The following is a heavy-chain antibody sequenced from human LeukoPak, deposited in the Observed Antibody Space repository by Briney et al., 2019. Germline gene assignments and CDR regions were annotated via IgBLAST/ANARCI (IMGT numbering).Heavy chain of an antibody. Sequence: TSVKVSCKASGFTFTSSAVQWVRQARGQRLEWIGWIVVGSGNTNYAQKFQERVTITRDMSTSTAYMELSSLRSEDTAVYYCAADLNRGYSYGYFDYRGQGTLVTVSS. CDR1: GFTFTSSA. CDR3: AADLNRGYSYGYFDY. CDR2: IVVGSGNT. D-gene: IGHD5-18*01. V-gene: IGHV1-58*01. J-gene: IGHJ4*02.